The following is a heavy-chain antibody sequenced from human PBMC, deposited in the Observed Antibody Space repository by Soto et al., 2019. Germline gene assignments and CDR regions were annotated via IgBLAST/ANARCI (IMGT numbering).Heavy chain of an antibody. CDR3: AKRKGKNYDFWSGSYFDY. Sequence: PGGSLRLSCTASGFTFSSYGMHWVRQAPGKGLEWVAGVIYDGTNKYYADSVKGRFTISRDNSKQTLYLQMTSLRTEDTAVYYCAKRKGKNYDFWSGSYFDYWGQGTRVTVSS. CDR2: VIYDGTNK. V-gene: IGHV3-30*19. J-gene: IGHJ4*02. D-gene: IGHD3-3*01. CDR1: GFTFSSYG.